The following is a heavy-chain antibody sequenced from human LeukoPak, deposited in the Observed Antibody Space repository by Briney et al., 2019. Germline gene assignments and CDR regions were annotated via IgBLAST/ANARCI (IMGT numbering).Heavy chain of an antibody. Sequence: GGSLRLSCAASGFTFSSYWMHWVRQAPGKGLEWVANIKKDGSEKYYVDSVKGRFTISRDNAKTSLYLHMNSLRAEDTAVYYCARHLSGVTGYTYGRGIDYWGQGTLVTVSS. CDR3: ARHLSGVTGYTYGRGIDY. V-gene: IGHV3-7*01. CDR2: IKKDGSEK. J-gene: IGHJ4*02. D-gene: IGHD5-18*01. CDR1: GFTFSSYW.